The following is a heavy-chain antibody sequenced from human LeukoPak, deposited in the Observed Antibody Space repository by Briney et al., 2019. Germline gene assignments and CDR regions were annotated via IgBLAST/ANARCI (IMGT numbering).Heavy chain of an antibody. J-gene: IGHJ4*02. D-gene: IGHD3-16*02. CDR1: GFTFGDCA. Sequence: GRSLRLSCTASGFTFGDCAMSWFRQAPGKGLEWVGFIRSKAYGGTTEYAASVKGRFTISRDDSKSIAYLQMNSLKTEDTAVYYCTRDDYVWGSYRGHFDYWGQGTLVTVSS. CDR2: IRSKAYGGTT. V-gene: IGHV3-49*03. CDR3: TRDDYVWGSYRGHFDY.